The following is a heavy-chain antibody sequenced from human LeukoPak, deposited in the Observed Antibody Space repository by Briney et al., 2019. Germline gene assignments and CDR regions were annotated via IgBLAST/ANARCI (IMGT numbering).Heavy chain of an antibody. V-gene: IGHV3-11*01. D-gene: IGHD3-10*01. CDR2: ISSSGSTI. J-gene: IGHJ3*02. Sequence: GVSLRLSCAASGFTFSDYYMSWIRQAPGKGLEWVSYISSSGSTIYYADSVKGRFTISRDNAKNSLYLQMNSLRAEDTAVYYCARDAALLWFGEFIDEAFDIWGQGTMVTVSS. CDR1: GFTFSDYY. CDR3: ARDAALLWFGEFIDEAFDI.